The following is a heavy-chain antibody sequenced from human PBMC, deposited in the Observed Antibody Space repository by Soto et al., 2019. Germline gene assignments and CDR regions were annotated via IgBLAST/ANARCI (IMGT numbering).Heavy chain of an antibody. D-gene: IGHD1-1*01. Sequence: QVQLQGSGPGLVKPSETLSLTCTVSGGSISSSSYYWGWIRQPPGKGLEWIGRIYHSGRTYYNPSLKSRVTISVRTSKTLFSLKLSSVTAADTAVYYCARRGTGIAIDIWGQRTMVTVSS. V-gene: IGHV4-39*01. J-gene: IGHJ3*02. CDR3: ARRGTGIAIDI. CDR2: IYHSGRT. CDR1: GGSISSSSYY.